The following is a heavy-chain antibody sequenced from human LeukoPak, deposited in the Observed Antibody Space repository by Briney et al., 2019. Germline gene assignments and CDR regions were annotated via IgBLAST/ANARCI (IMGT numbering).Heavy chain of an antibody. CDR3: ARDSASGLWWAMPYYYYYMDV. CDR2: ISAYNGNT. V-gene: IGHV1-18*01. J-gene: IGHJ6*03. D-gene: IGHD2-8*02. Sequence: ASVKVSCKASGYTFTSYGISWVRQAPGQGLEWMGWISAYNGNTNYAQKLQGRVTMTTDTSTSTAYMELRSLRSDDTAVYYCARDSASGLWWAMPYYYYYMDVWGKGTTVTVSS. CDR1: GYTFTSYG.